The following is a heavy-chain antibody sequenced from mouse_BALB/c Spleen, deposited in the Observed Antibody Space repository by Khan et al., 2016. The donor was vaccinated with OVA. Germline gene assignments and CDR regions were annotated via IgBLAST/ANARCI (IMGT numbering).Heavy chain of an antibody. Sequence: VQLKESGGDLVKPGGSLKLSCAASGFTFSSYSMSWVRQIPDKRLEWVATMSSGGDYTNYPHSVKGRFTISRDNATNTLYLQMSSLTSEDTAMYYCARHLTGSFAYWGQGTMVTVSA. V-gene: IGHV5-6*01. CDR3: ARHLTGSFAY. CDR2: MSSGGDYT. J-gene: IGHJ3*01. CDR1: GFTFSSYS. D-gene: IGHD4-1*01.